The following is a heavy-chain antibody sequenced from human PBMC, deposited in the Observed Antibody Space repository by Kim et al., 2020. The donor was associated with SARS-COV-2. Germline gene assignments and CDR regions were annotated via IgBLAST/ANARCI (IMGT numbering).Heavy chain of an antibody. CDR3: ASFPGVAAAGHDY. CDR1: DYSISSNNC. D-gene: IGHD6-13*01. Sequence: SETLSLTCVVSDYSISSNNCWGWVRQPPGKGLEWIGYIYSSGITYYSPSLKSRVTMSIDMSKNQVSLRLSSVTAVDTAVYYCASFPGVAAAGHDYWGQGTLVTVSS. CDR2: IYSSGIT. J-gene: IGHJ4*02. V-gene: IGHV4-28*01.